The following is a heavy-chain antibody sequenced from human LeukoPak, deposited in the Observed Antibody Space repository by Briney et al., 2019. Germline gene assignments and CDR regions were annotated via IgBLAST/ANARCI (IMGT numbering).Heavy chain of an antibody. V-gene: IGHV3-23*01. D-gene: IGHD2-2*01. Sequence: GGSLRLSCAASGFTFSSYSMNWVRQAPGKGLEWVSAISGSGGSTYYADSVKGRFTISRDNSKNTLYLQMNSLRAEDTAVYYCAKGYIVVVPAARLSNDAFDIWGQGTMVTVSS. J-gene: IGHJ3*02. CDR2: ISGSGGST. CDR3: AKGYIVVVPAARLSNDAFDI. CDR1: GFTFSSYS.